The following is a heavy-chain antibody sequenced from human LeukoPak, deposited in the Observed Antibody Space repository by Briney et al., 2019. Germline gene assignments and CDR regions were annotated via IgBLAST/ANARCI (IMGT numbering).Heavy chain of an antibody. CDR3: ARDVEGTLDY. CDR2: IWYDGSNK. Sequence: GRSLRLSCAASGFTFSSYGMHWVRQAPGKGLEWVAVIWYDGSNKYYAGSVKGRFTISRDNSKNTLYLQMNSLRAEDTAAYYCARDVEGTLDYWGQGTLVTVSS. J-gene: IGHJ4*02. CDR1: GFTFSSYG. V-gene: IGHV3-33*01. D-gene: IGHD1-14*01.